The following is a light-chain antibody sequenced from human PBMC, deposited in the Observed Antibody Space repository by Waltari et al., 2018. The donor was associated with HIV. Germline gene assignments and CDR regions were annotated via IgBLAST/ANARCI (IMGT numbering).Light chain of an antibody. V-gene: IGLV3-19*01. CDR3: NSRDNSGYRV. Sequence: SSELTQDPAVSVALGQTVTITCQGDSLRRFYASWYQQKPGQAPVLVTHGKNNLHSGIPVRFSGSISGNTASLTIIWAQAEDEADYYCNSRDNSGYRVFGGGTKMTVL. CDR1: SLRRFY. CDR2: GKN. J-gene: IGLJ3*02.